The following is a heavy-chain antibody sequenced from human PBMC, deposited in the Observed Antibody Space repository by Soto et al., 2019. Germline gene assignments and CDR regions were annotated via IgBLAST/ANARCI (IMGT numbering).Heavy chain of an antibody. CDR1: GYSISSGFY. D-gene: IGHD5-12*01. CDR3: ANQRSREGYNFIEY. J-gene: IGHJ4*02. Sequence: SETLSLTCAVSGYSISSGFYWGWIRQPPGKGLEWIGIMFHSGSTYYNPSLQSRVTISVDTSKNQVSLKLTSVTVADMAVYFCANQRSREGYNFIEYWGQGIQVTVSS. V-gene: IGHV4-38-2*01. CDR2: MFHSGST.